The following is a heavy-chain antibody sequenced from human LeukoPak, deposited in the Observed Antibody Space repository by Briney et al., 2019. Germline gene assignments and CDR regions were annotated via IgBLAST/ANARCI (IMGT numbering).Heavy chain of an antibody. J-gene: IGHJ4*02. CDR2: IYYSGGT. V-gene: IGHV4-59*01. D-gene: IGHD3-3*01. CDR1: GGSISSYY. CDR3: AREGVADEY. Sequence: PSETLSLTCTVSGGSISSYYWSWIRQPPGKGLEWIGYIYYSGGTNYNPSLKSRVTISVDTSKNQFSLKLSSVTAADTAVYYCAREGVADEYWGQGTLVTVSS.